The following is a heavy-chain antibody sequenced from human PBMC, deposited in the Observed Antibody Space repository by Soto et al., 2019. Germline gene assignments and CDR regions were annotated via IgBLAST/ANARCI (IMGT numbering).Heavy chain of an antibody. CDR3: AKGSDYDFWSGMGDAFDI. CDR2: ISGSGGST. J-gene: IGHJ3*02. D-gene: IGHD3-3*01. Sequence: EVQLLESGGGLVQPGGSLRLSCAASGFTFSSYAMSWVRRAPGKGLEWVSAISGSGGSTYYADSVKGRFTISRDNSKNTLYLQMNSLRAEDTAVYYCAKGSDYDFWSGMGDAFDIWGQGTMVTVSS. V-gene: IGHV3-23*01. CDR1: GFTFSSYA.